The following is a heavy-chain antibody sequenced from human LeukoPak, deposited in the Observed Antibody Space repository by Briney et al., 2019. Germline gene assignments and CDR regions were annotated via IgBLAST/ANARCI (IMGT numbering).Heavy chain of an antibody. CDR1: GFTFSNCA. CDR3: AKAHPRHYDSSDYWNWLLATGGGIDY. D-gene: IGHD3-22*01. CDR2: ISYDGSNK. J-gene: IGHJ4*02. V-gene: IGHV3-30*18. Sequence: PGGSLRLSCAASGFTFSNCAMHWVRQAPGKGLEWVAVISYDGSNKYYGDSVKGRFTISRDNSKNTLYLQMNSLRAEDTAVYYCAKAHPRHYDSSDYWNWLLATGGGIDYWGQGTLVTVSS.